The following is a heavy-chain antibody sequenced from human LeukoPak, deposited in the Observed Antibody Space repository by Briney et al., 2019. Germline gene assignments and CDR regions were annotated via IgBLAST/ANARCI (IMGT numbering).Heavy chain of an antibody. CDR3: ARHPRLWFGSQPNHFDY. J-gene: IGHJ4*02. V-gene: IGHV4-39*01. Sequence: PSETLSLTCTVSGGSISSSSYYWGWIRQPPGKGLEWIGTIYYSGSTYYNPSLKSRVTISVDTSKNQFSLKLSSVTAADTAVYYCARHPRLWFGSQPNHFDYWGQGTLVTVSS. CDR2: IYYSGST. D-gene: IGHD3-10*01. CDR1: GGSISSSSYY.